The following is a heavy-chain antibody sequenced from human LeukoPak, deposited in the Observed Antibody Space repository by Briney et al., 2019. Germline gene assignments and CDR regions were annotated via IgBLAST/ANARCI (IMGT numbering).Heavy chain of an antibody. D-gene: IGHD3-22*01. CDR3: AKDNSAMIVVVITLDY. J-gene: IGHJ4*02. V-gene: IGHV3-23*01. CDR2: ISCSGGST. Sequence: GGSLRLSCAASGFTFSSYAMSWVRQAPGKGLEWVSAISCSGGSTYYADSVKGRFTISRDNSKNTLYLQMNSLRAEDTAVYYCAKDNSAMIVVVITLDYWGQGTLVTVSS. CDR1: GFTFSSYA.